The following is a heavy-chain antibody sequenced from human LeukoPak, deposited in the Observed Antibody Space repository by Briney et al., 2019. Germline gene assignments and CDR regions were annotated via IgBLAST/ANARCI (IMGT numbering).Heavy chain of an antibody. V-gene: IGHV4-34*01. Sequence: PSETLSLTCAVYGGSFSGYYWSWIRQPPGKGLEWIGEINHSGSTNYNPSLKSRVTISVDTSKNQFSLKLSSVTAADTAVYYCARHTWHCYYYMDVWGKGTTVTISS. CDR3: ARHTWHCYYYMDV. D-gene: IGHD3-16*01. J-gene: IGHJ6*03. CDR1: GGSFSGYY. CDR2: INHSGST.